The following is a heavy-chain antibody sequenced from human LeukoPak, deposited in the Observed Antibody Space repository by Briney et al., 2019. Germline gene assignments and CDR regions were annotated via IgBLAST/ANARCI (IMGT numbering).Heavy chain of an antibody. CDR2: ISSSNTI. CDR3: ARALQDGFDY. CDR1: GFTFSSYS. Sequence: GGSLRLSCAASGFTFSSYSMNWVRQAPGKGLEWVSYISSSNTIYYADSVKGRFTISRDNAKNSLYLQMNSLRDEDTAVYYCARALQDGFDYWGQGTLVTVSS. J-gene: IGHJ4*02. D-gene: IGHD5-24*01. V-gene: IGHV3-48*02.